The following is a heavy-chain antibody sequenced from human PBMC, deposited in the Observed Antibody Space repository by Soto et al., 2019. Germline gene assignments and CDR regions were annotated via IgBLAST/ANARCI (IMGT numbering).Heavy chain of an antibody. D-gene: IGHD1-26*01. Sequence: GGSLRLSCAASGFIFSDYYMTWIRQAPGQGLEWVSYISSSGGTIYYADSVKGRFTISRDNAKNSLYLQMNSLRADDTAVYYCARHKMSYSGDMDVRGQGTTVTVSS. V-gene: IGHV3-11*01. CDR3: ARHKMSYSGDMDV. CDR1: GFIFSDYY. CDR2: ISSSGGTI. J-gene: IGHJ6*02.